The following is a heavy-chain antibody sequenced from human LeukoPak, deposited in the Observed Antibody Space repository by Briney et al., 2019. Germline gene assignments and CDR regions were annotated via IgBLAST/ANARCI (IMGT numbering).Heavy chain of an antibody. J-gene: IGHJ4*02. V-gene: IGHV1-69*06. CDR2: IIPIFGTA. D-gene: IGHD2-15*01. Sequence: GASVKVSCKASGGTFSSYAISWVRQAPGQGLEWMGGIIPIFGTANYAQKFQGRVTITADKSTSTAYMELSSLRSEDTAVYYCAREKGDCSGGSRYNSLRFDYWGQGTLVTVSS. CDR1: GGTFSSYA. CDR3: AREKGDCSGGSRYNSLRFDY.